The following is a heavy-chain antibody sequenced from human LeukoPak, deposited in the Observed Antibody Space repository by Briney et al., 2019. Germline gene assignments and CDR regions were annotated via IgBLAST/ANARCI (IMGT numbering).Heavy chain of an antibody. CDR2: ISSSSSYT. CDR3: SRDWTTLGY. V-gene: IGHV3-11*06. D-gene: IGHD3/OR15-3a*01. Sequence: GGSLRLSCAASGFTFSDYYMSWIRPAPGKGREWVSYISSSSSYTNHADSVKGRFTISRDNAKNSLYLQMNSLRAEDTAVYYCSRDWTTLGYWGQGTLVTVSS. J-gene: IGHJ4*02. CDR1: GFTFSDYY.